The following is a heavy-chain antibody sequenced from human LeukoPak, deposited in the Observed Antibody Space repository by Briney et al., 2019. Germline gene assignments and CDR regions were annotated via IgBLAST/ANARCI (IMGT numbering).Heavy chain of an antibody. CDR2: ITNSGRST. D-gene: IGHD1-26*01. CDR1: GFSFSNYF. Sequence: GGSLRLSCEASGFSFSNYFMSWIRQAPGKGLEWVSYITNSGRSTNYADAVKGRFTISRDNAKKSVYLEMTDLRAEDTAVYYCAREASGNYHFFDSWGQGTLVTVSS. J-gene: IGHJ4*02. V-gene: IGHV3-11*04. CDR3: AREASGNYHFFDS.